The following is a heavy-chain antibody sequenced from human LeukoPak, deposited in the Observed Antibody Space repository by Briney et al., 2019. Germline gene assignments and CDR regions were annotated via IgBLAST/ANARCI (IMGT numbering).Heavy chain of an antibody. CDR1: GLTLSNYA. CDR3: KKWAQVGSGYHTDY. J-gene: IGHJ4*02. CDR2: ISGSTTT. Sequence: PGGSLRLSCAASGLTLSNYAMSWVRQAPGKGLEWVSGISGSTTTYYADSVKGRFTISRDNSKNMLYLQMNSLRADATALSSCKKWAQVGSGYHTDYWGQGTMVTVSS. D-gene: IGHD3-22*01. V-gene: IGHV3-23*01.